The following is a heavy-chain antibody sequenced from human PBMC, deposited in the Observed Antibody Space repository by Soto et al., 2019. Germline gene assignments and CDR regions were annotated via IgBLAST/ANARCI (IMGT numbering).Heavy chain of an antibody. CDR3: AGSSWYGAFDI. CDR1: GGSISSYY. CDR2: IYYSGST. Sequence: QVQLQESGPGLVKPSETLSLTCTVSGGSISSYYWSWIRQPPGKGLEWIGYIYYSGSTNYNPSLKSRVTISVDTSKNQCSLKLSSVTAADTAVYYCAGSSWYGAFDIWGQGTMVTVSS. V-gene: IGHV4-59*01. J-gene: IGHJ3*02. D-gene: IGHD6-13*01.